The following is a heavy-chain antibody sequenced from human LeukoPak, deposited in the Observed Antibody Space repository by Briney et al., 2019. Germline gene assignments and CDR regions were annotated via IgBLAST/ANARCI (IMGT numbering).Heavy chain of an antibody. V-gene: IGHV4-39*01. Sequence: ETLSLTCTVSGGSISSSSYYWGWIRQPPGKGLEWIGSIYYSGSTYYNPSLKSRVTISVDTSKNQFSLKLSSVTAADTAVYYCARGFPGSGSYYNSYYFDYWGQGTLVTVSS. J-gene: IGHJ4*02. D-gene: IGHD3-10*01. CDR3: ARGFPGSGSYYNSYYFDY. CDR2: IYYSGST. CDR1: GGSISSSSYY.